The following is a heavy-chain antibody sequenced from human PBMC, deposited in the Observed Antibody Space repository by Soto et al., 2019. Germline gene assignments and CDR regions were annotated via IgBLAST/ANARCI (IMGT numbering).Heavy chain of an antibody. D-gene: IGHD3-10*01. CDR2: INHSGST. Sequence: SLTCAVYGGSFSGYYWSWIRQPPGKGLEWIGEINHSGSTNYNPSLKSRVTISVDTSKNQFSLKLSSVTAADTAVYYCARVSKVLLWFGEGNYYYGMDVWGQGTTVTVSS. CDR1: GGSFSGYY. V-gene: IGHV4-34*01. J-gene: IGHJ6*02. CDR3: ARVSKVLLWFGEGNYYYGMDV.